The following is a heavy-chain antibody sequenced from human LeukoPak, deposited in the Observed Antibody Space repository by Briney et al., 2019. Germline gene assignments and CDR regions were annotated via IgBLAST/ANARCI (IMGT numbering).Heavy chain of an antibody. J-gene: IGHJ4*02. CDR2: ISYDGSNK. CDR1: GFTFSRYA. CDR3: ARDLRSSGYYAFDY. D-gene: IGHD3-22*01. V-gene: IGHV3-30*03. Sequence: PGGSLRLSCAASGFTFSRYAMHWVRQAPGKGLEWVAVISYDGSNKYYADSVKGRFTTSRDNAKNSLYLQMNSLRAEDTAVYYCARDLRSSGYYAFDYWGQGTLVTVSS.